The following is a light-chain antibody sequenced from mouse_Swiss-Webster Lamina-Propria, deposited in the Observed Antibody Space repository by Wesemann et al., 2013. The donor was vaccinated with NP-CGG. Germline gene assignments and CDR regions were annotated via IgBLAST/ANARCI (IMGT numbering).Light chain of an antibody. CDR1: QDVSTA. CDR3: GQSYSYPFT. V-gene: IGKV6-20*01. Sequence: IVMTQSHKFMSTSVGDRVSITCKASQDVSTAVSWYQQKPEQSPKLLIYGASNRYTGVPDRFTGSGSATDFTLTISSVQAEDLADYHCGQSYSYPFTFGSGTKLEIK. J-gene: IGKJ4*01. CDR2: GAS.